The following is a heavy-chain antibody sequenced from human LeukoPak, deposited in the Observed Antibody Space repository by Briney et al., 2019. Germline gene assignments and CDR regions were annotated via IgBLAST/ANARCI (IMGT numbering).Heavy chain of an antibody. CDR1: GFTFSSYG. J-gene: IGHJ4*02. CDR3: AKISSLRYFDWLFDY. D-gene: IGHD3-9*01. Sequence: GGSLRLSCAASGFTFSSYGMHWVRQAPGKGLEWVAFIRYDGSNKYYADSVKGRFTISRDNSKNTLYLQMNSLRAEDTAVYYCAKISSLRYFDWLFDYWGQGTLVTVSS. V-gene: IGHV3-30*02. CDR2: IRYDGSNK.